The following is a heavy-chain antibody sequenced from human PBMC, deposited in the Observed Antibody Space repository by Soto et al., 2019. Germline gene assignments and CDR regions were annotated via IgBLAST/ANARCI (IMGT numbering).Heavy chain of an antibody. CDR3: VQSRCGGDCLQSYSSHSYYGLDV. D-gene: IGHD2-21*02. Sequence: QITLKESGPTLVKPTQTLTLTCTFSGLSLSTTGVGVGWIRQPPGKALEWLALIYWDDDKRYSPSLKSRLTITQDTSKSQLVLTMTNMDPVDTATYYCVQSRCGGDCLQSYSSHSYYGLDVWGQGTTVTVSS. CDR2: IYWDDDK. V-gene: IGHV2-5*02. CDR1: GLSLSTTGVG. J-gene: IGHJ6*02.